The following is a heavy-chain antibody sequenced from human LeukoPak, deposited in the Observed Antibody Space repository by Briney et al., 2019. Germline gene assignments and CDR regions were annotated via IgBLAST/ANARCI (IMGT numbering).Heavy chain of an antibody. Sequence: PSETLSLTCAVYGGSFSGYYWSWIRQPPGKGLERIGEINHSGSTNYNPSLKSRVTISVDTSKNQFSLKLSSVTAADTAVYYCARKGDWNHLGLRRKNFDYWGQGTLVTVSS. CDR3: ARKGDWNHLGLRRKNFDY. V-gene: IGHV4-34*01. CDR2: INHSGST. D-gene: IGHD1-1*01. CDR1: GGSFSGYY. J-gene: IGHJ4*02.